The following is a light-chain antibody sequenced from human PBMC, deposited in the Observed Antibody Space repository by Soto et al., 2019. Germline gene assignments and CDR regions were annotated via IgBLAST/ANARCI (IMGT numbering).Light chain of an antibody. V-gene: IGKV1-5*03. CDR3: QQYKDYPIT. CDR1: QSINTN. J-gene: IGKJ5*01. Sequence: DIQMTQSPSTLSASVGDRVTITCQASQSINTNLAWYHQKPGKAPNLLIYKASSLQTGVPSRFSGSGSGTEFTLTISSLQPDDFASYYCQQYKDYPITFCQGTRLEI. CDR2: KAS.